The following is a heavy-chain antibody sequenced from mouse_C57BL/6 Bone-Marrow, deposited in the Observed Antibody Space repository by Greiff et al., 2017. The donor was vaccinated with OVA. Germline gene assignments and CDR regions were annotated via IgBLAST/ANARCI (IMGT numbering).Heavy chain of an antibody. D-gene: IGHD3-2*02. V-gene: IGHV1-59*01. Sequence: VQLQQPGAELVRPGTSVTLSCKASGYTFTSYWMHWVKQRPGQGLAWIGVIDPSDSYTNYNQKFKGKATLTVDTSSSTAYIELSRLTSEDSAVYYGARGGTQDIYPYYYAMDYWGQGTSVTVSS. CDR2: IDPSDSYT. CDR3: ARGGTQDIYPYYYAMDY. J-gene: IGHJ4*01. CDR1: GYTFTSYW.